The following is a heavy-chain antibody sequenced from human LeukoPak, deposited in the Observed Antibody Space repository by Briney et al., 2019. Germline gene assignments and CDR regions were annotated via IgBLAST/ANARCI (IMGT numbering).Heavy chain of an antibody. CDR3: ARDGGGSSWYAGFY. Sequence: GGSLRLSCAASGFTFSSYSMNWVRQAPGKGLEWVSYISSSSSTIYYADSVKGRFTISRDNAKNSLYLQMNSLRAEDTAVYYCARDGGGSSWYAGFYWGQGTLVTVSS. V-gene: IGHV3-48*01. J-gene: IGHJ4*02. CDR1: GFTFSSYS. D-gene: IGHD6-13*01. CDR2: ISSSSSTI.